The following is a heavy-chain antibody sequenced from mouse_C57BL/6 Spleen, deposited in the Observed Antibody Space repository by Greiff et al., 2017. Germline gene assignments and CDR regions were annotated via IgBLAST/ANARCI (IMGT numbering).Heavy chain of an antibody. Sequence: VKLQQSGAELMKPGASVKLSCKATGYTFTGYWIEWVKQRPGHSLEWIGEILPGSGSTNYNEKFKGKATFTADTSSNTAYMKLSSLTTEDSAIYYCSRSEWDYDYDGAYWGQGTLVTVSA. CDR2: ILPGSGST. V-gene: IGHV1-9*01. D-gene: IGHD2-4*01. CDR3: SRSEWDYDYDGAY. J-gene: IGHJ3*01. CDR1: GYTFTGYW.